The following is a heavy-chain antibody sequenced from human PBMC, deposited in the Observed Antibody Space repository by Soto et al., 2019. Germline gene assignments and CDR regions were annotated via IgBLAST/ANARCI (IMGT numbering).Heavy chain of an antibody. D-gene: IGHD3-10*01. Sequence: PSETLSLTCAVYGGSFSGYYWSWIRQPPGKGLEWIGEINHSGSTNYNPSLKSRVTISVDTSKNQFSLELSSVTAADTAVYYCARFGYYGSSFDYWGQGTLVTVSS. CDR1: GGSFSGYY. CDR2: INHSGST. CDR3: ARFGYYGSSFDY. V-gene: IGHV4-34*01. J-gene: IGHJ4*02.